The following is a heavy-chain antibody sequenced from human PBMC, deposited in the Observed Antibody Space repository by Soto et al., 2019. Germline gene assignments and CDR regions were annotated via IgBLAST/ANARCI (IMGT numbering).Heavy chain of an antibody. Sequence: GASVKVSCKASGYTFTGYYMHWVRQAPGQGLEWMGWINPNSGGTNYAQKFQGRVTMTRDTSISTAYMELSRLRSDDTAVYYCARDLSLVRGVIKWFDPCGQGPLVTVSA. V-gene: IGHV1-2*02. CDR3: ARDLSLVRGVIKWFDP. J-gene: IGHJ5*02. D-gene: IGHD3-10*01. CDR1: GYTFTGYY. CDR2: INPNSGGT.